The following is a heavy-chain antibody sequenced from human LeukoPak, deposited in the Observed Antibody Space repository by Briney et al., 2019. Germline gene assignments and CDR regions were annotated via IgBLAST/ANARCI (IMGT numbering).Heavy chain of an antibody. V-gene: IGHV3-23*01. D-gene: IGHD2-21*01. CDR3: AKDRQGWGDSGYFGMDV. J-gene: IGHJ6*02. CDR1: GFTFSSYA. Sequence: PGGSLRLSCAASGFTFSSYAMSWVRQAPGKGLKWVSAIGESGGTTYYADSVKGRFTISRDNSKNTLYLLMNSLRAEDTAIYYCAKDRQGWGDSGYFGMDVWGQGTTVTVSS. CDR2: IGESGGTT.